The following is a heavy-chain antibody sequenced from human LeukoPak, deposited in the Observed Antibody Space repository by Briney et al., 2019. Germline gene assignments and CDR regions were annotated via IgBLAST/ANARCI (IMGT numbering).Heavy chain of an antibody. Sequence: SETLSLTRTVSGGSISSYYWSWIRQPPGKGLEWIGYIYYSGSTNYNPSLRSRVTISVDTSKNQFSLKLSSVTAADTAVYYCARANNWNSGDFDYWGQGTLVTVSS. CDR3: ARANNWNSGDFDY. V-gene: IGHV4-59*01. J-gene: IGHJ4*02. CDR1: GGSISSYY. CDR2: IYYSGST. D-gene: IGHD1-7*01.